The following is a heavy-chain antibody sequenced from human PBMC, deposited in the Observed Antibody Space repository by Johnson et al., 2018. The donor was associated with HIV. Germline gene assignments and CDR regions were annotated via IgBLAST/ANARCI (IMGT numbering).Heavy chain of an antibody. V-gene: IGHV3-30*03. CDR1: GFTFSSYG. D-gene: IGHD2/OR15-2a*01. Sequence: QVQLVESGGGVVQPGRSLRLSCAASGFTFSSYGMHWVRQAPGKGLEWVAVISSDGSNKYYADSVKGRFTISRDNSKNTLYLQMNSLRAEDTAVYYCVFFYASFDIWGQGTMVTVSS. CDR2: ISSDGSNK. J-gene: IGHJ3*02. CDR3: VFFYASFDI.